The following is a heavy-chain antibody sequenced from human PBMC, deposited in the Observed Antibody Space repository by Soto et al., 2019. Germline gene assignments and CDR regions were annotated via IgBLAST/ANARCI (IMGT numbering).Heavy chain of an antibody. J-gene: IGHJ5*02. Sequence: GGSLRLSCAASGFTFSTYSMNWVRQAPGKGLEWISYISIGSTTIFYADSVKGRSTISRDNAKNSLYLHMNSLRDEDTSVYYCARDNGIAGSFDPWGQGTLVTVSS. CDR3: ARDNGIAGSFDP. CDR1: GFTFSTYS. V-gene: IGHV3-48*02. CDR2: ISIGSTTI. D-gene: IGHD6-13*01.